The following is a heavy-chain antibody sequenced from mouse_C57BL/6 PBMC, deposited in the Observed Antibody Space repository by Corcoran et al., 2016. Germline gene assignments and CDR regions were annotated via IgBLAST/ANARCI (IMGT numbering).Heavy chain of an antibody. Sequence: EVHLQQSGPELVKPGASVKISCKASGYTFTDYYMNWVKQSHGKSLEWIGDINPNNGGTSYNQKFKGKATLTVDKSSSTAYMELRSLTSEDSAVYYCARRYYGSRNYAMDYWGQGTSVTVSS. CDR1: GYTFTDYY. D-gene: IGHD1-1*01. J-gene: IGHJ4*01. CDR2: INPNNGGT. CDR3: ARRYYGSRNYAMDY. V-gene: IGHV1-26*01.